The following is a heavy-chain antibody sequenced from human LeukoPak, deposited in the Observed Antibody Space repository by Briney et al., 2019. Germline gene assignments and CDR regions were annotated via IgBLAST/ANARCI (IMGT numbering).Heavy chain of an antibody. Sequence: SETLSLTCTVSGYSISSGFYWGWIRQPPGKGLEWIGTIYRSGSTYSNPSLRGRVTISVDTSKNQFSLKLSSVTAADTAVYYCARTGAGYYYYYMDVWGKGTTVTVSS. CDR3: ARTGAGYYYYYMDV. J-gene: IGHJ6*03. D-gene: IGHD1-26*01. CDR2: IYRSGST. CDR1: GYSISSGFY. V-gene: IGHV4-38-2*02.